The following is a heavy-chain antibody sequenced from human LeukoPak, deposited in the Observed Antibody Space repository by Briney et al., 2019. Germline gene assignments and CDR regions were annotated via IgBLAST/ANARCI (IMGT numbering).Heavy chain of an antibody. Sequence: SETLSLTCTVSGGSISSYYWSWIRQPPGKGLEWIGCIYYSGSTNYNPSLKSRVTISVDTSKNQFSLKLSSVTAADTAVYYCARCEYSYGCYWGQGTLVTVSS. CDR3: ARCEYSYGCY. V-gene: IGHV4-59*01. CDR2: IYYSGST. J-gene: IGHJ4*02. CDR1: GGSISSYY. D-gene: IGHD5-18*01.